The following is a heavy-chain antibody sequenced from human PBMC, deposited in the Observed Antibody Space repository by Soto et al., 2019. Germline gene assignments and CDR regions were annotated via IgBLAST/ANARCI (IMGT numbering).Heavy chain of an antibody. V-gene: IGHV3-23*01. Sequence: GASLRLSCASSGFTFSSYAMSWVRQAPGKGLEWVSAISGSGGSTYYADSVKGRFTISRDNSKNTLYLQMNSLRAEDTAVYYCANDYCTNGVCRYNWFDPWGQGTLVTVSS. CDR1: GFTFSSYA. CDR2: ISGSGGST. D-gene: IGHD2-8*01. J-gene: IGHJ5*02. CDR3: ANDYCTNGVCRYNWFDP.